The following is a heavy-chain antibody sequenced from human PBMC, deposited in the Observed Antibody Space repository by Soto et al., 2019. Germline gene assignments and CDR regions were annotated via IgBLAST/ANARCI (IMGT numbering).Heavy chain of an antibody. CDR2: TYYRSKWYS. Sequence: SQTLSLTCAISGDSVSSNSAAWNWIRLSPSRGLEWLGRTYYRSKWYSAYAVSVKSRISINADTSKNQFSLQLNSVTPDDTAVYYCARGPGSLRSWGQGTLVTVSS. CDR1: GDSVSSNSAA. D-gene: IGHD5-12*01. V-gene: IGHV6-1*01. J-gene: IGHJ5*02. CDR3: ARGPGSLRS.